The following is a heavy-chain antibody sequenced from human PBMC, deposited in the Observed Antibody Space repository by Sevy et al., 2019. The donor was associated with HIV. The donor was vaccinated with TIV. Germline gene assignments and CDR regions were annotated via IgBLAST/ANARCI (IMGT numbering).Heavy chain of an antibody. Sequence: GGSLRLSCAASGFTVSNYNMNWVRQPPGKGLEWVSSITSSSDYIYDVHSGNGRFTNSRDNAKNLLSLHMNSLRTEELAAYYCARDARTLNYSASGGLNYYFDYWGQGTLVTVSS. CDR3: ARDARTLNYSASGGLNYYFDY. D-gene: IGHD2-15*01. J-gene: IGHJ4*02. CDR2: ITSSSDYI. V-gene: IGHV3-21*01. CDR1: GFTVSNYN.